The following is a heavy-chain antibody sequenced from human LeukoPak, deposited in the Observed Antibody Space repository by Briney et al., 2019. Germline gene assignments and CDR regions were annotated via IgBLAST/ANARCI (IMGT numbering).Heavy chain of an antibody. J-gene: IGHJ4*02. CDR3: AKVILYYDSSGYKRYYFDY. CDR2: ISGSGGST. D-gene: IGHD3-22*01. CDR1: GFTFSSYA. V-gene: IGHV3-23*01. Sequence: GGSLRLSCAASGFTFSSYAMSWVRQAPGNGLEWVSAISGSGGSTYYADSVKGRFTISRDNSKNTLYLQMNSLRAEDTAVYYCAKVILYYDSSGYKRYYFDYWGQGTLVTVSS.